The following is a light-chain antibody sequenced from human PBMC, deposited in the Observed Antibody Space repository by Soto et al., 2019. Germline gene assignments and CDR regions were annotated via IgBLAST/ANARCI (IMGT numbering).Light chain of an antibody. CDR2: EVS. V-gene: IGLV2-14*01. CDR3: DSYTSSRAYD. J-gene: IGLJ1*01. CDR1: SSDVGGYNY. Sequence: QSALTQPASVSGSPGQSITISCTGTSSDVGGYNYVSWYQQQAGKAPKLIIHEVSNRPSGVSNRFSGSKSGNTASLTISGLQAEDEADYYCDSYTSSRAYDFGIGTKLTVL.